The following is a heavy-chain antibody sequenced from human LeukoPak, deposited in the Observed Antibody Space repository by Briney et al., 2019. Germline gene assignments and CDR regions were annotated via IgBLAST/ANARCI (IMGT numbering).Heavy chain of an antibody. J-gene: IGHJ4*02. CDR2: ISSSSSYI. Sequence: PGGSLRLSCAASGFTFSSYSMNWVRQAPGKGLGWVSSISSSSSYIYYADSVKGRFTISRDNAKNSLYLQMNSLRAEDTAVYYCARDLEMGYNRFVYWGQGTLVTVSS. CDR1: GFTFSSYS. D-gene: IGHD5-24*01. V-gene: IGHV3-21*01. CDR3: ARDLEMGYNRFVY.